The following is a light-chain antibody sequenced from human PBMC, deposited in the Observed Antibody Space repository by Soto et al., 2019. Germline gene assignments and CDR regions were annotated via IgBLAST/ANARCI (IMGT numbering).Light chain of an antibody. CDR1: SSDVGGYNY. CDR3: SSYAGSNSYV. J-gene: IGLJ1*01. CDR2: EVS. V-gene: IGLV2-8*01. Sequence: QSTLTQPPCASGSPGQSLTISCTGTSSDVGGYNYVSWYQQHPGKAPKLMIYEVSKRPSGVPDRFSGSKSGNTASLTVSGLQAEDEADYYCSSYAGSNSYVFGTGTKVTVL.